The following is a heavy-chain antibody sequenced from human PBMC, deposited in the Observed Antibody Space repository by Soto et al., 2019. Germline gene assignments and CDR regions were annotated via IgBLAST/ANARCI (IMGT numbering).Heavy chain of an antibody. D-gene: IGHD6-13*01. CDR3: AKDRDGAAAGPTKFYGMDV. V-gene: IGHV3-23*01. Sequence: EVQLLESGGGLVQPGGSLRLSCAASGFTFSSYAMSWVRQAPGKGLEWVSVISGSGDSTYYADSVRGRFTISRDNSKNALYLQMNRLRAADTAVYYCAKDRDGAAAGPTKFYGMDVWGQGTTVNVSS. J-gene: IGHJ6*02. CDR2: ISGSGDST. CDR1: GFTFSSYA.